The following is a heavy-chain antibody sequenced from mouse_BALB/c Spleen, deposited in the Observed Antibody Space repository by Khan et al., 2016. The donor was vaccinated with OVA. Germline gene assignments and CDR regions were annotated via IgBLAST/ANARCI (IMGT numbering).Heavy chain of an antibody. CDR1: EFTFSTYG. CDR3: ARLAYYYDSEGFAY. Sequence: EVDLVDSGGDLVEPGGSLKLSFAASEFTFSTYGLSWVRQTPDKRLEWFATISTGGHYTYYPDSVRGRFTISRDNAKNTLYLQMTSLKSEDTAMFYCARLAYYYDSEGFAYWGQGTLVTVSA. CDR2: ISTGGHYT. D-gene: IGHD1-1*01. J-gene: IGHJ3*01. V-gene: IGHV5-6*01.